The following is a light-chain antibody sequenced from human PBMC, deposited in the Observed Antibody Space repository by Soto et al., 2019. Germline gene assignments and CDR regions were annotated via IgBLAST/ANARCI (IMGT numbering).Light chain of an antibody. CDR1: SSNIGAGYD. CDR2: YNS. CDR3: QYYESSLSAYV. V-gene: IGLV1-40*01. J-gene: IGLJ1*01. Sequence: QSVLTQPPSVSGAPGQRVTISCTGTSSNIGAGYDVHWYQHLPGTAPKLLIYYNSNRPSGVPDRFSGYKSATSASLAITGLQAEDEADYYCQYYESSLSAYVFGTGTKVTVL.